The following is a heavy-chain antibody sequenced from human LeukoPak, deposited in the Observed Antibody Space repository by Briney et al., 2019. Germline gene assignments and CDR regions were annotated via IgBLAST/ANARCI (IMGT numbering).Heavy chain of an antibody. D-gene: IGHD6-13*01. J-gene: IGHJ6*02. CDR1: GFTFSSYW. CDR2: INGDGGIT. Sequence: PGGSLRLSCAASGFTFSSYWMHWVRQAPGKGLVWVARINGDGGITIYADSVKGRFTISRDNSKNMLYLQMNSLRAEDTALYYCAKGWSNGMDVWGQGTRVTVSS. CDR3: AKGWSNGMDV. V-gene: IGHV3-74*01.